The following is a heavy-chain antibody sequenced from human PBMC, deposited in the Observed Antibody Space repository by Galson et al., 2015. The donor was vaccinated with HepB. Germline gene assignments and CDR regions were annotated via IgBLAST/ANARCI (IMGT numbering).Heavy chain of an antibody. J-gene: IGHJ2*01. Sequence: SLRLACAASGVTFSRCSMNRVRQAPGKGLEGVASIRGHSSSESCGDSVKDRFTISRDDAKNTLYLQMNSLRAEDTAVYYCARDLTGYSSTWRRYWFFYPWARGTLVTVSS. D-gene: IGHD6-13*01. CDR2: IRGHSSSE. V-gene: IGHV3-48*04. CDR1: GVTFSRCS. CDR3: ARDLTGYSSTWRRYWFFYP.